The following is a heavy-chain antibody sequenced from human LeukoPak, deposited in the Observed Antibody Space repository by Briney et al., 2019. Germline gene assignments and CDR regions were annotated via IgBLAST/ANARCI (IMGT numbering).Heavy chain of an antibody. J-gene: IGHJ4*02. V-gene: IGHV4-39*01. CDR2: IYYTGST. D-gene: IGHD5-18*01. CDR3: ARLGYNFGYYFDY. CDR1: GGSISSSRIF. Sequence: PSETLSLTCTVSGGSISSSRIFWGWIRQPPGKGLEYIGYIYYTGSTYYNPSLKSRLTISVDTSKSQFSLRLSSVTAADTAVYFCARLGYNFGYYFDYWGQGALVTVSS.